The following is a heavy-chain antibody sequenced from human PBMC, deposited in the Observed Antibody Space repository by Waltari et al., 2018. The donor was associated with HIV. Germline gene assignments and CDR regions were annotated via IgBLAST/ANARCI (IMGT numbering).Heavy chain of an antibody. Sequence: QVQLVESGGGVVQPGGSLRLSCAASGFTFSSYGMHWVRQAPGKGLAWVALIRDYGSNKYYADSVKGRFTISRDNSKNTLYLQMNSLRAEDTAVYYCAKGGLLWTFDIWGQGTMVTVSS. V-gene: IGHV3-30*02. CDR1: GFTFSSYG. J-gene: IGHJ3*02. D-gene: IGHD3-10*01. CDR3: AKGGLLWTFDI. CDR2: IRDYGSNK.